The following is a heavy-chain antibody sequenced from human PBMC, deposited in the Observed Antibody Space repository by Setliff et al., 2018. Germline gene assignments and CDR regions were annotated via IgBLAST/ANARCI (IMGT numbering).Heavy chain of an antibody. CDR3: ARMSGFQYMDV. J-gene: IGHJ6*03. D-gene: IGHD3-3*01. CDR1: GYSISTNYY. CDR2: IYYSGST. Sequence: PSETLSLTCAVSGYSISTNYYWGWSRQPPGKGLEWIGYIYYSGSTNYNPSLKGRATLSIDASKRQFSLKLTSVTAADTAVYYCARMSGFQYMDVWGKGTTVTVSS. V-gene: IGHV4-38-2*01.